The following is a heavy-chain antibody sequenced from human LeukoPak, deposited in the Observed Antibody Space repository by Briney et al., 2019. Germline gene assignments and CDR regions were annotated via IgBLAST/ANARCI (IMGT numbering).Heavy chain of an antibody. V-gene: IGHV3-23*01. CDR2: ISSSGDST. CDR1: GFTCSPCG. J-gene: IGHJ4*02. Sequence: GGSLRLSCAASGFTCSPCGMTWVRQAPGKGLEWVAAISSSGDSTAHADSVKGRFTISRDNSKNTVFLQMNSLRAEDTAAYYCAKTPGGYLDYWGQGTRVTVSS. CDR3: AKTPGGYLDY.